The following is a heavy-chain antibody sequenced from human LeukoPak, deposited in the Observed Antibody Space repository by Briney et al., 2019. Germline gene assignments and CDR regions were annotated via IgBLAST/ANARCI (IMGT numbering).Heavy chain of an antibody. J-gene: IGHJ5*02. CDR1: GGSFSSYY. D-gene: IGHD3-22*01. V-gene: IGHV4-59*01. CDR3: ARYYYDSFGWFDP. Sequence: SETLSLTCAVYGGSFSSYYWSWIRQPPGKGLEWIGYIYYSGSTNYNPSLKSRVTISVDTSKNQFSLKLSSVTAADTAVYYCARYYYDSFGWFDPWGQGTLVTVSS. CDR2: IYYSGST.